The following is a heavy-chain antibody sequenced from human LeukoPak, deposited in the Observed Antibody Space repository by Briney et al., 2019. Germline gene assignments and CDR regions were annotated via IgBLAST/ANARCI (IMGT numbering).Heavy chain of an antibody. V-gene: IGHV3-21*01. CDR3: ARDLTVTSTCWFDL. CDR2: ITGSSTYI. Sequence: PGGSLRLSCAVSGFTLSSYTMNWVRQAPGKGLEWVSSITGSSTYIYYAGSVKGRFTISRDNAKNSLYLQMNNLGAEDTAVYYCARDLTVTSTCWFDLWGQGTLVTVSS. CDR1: GFTLSSYT. J-gene: IGHJ5*02. D-gene: IGHD4-11*01.